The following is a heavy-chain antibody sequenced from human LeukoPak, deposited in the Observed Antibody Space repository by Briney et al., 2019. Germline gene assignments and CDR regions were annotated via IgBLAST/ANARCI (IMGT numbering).Heavy chain of an antibody. CDR3: AREMGATAGAHFDY. D-gene: IGHD6-13*01. V-gene: IGHV1-46*04. CDR2: INPSDGST. CDR1: GYTFTSYY. Sequence: GASVKASCKASGYTFTSYYMHWVRQAPGQGLEWMGIINPSDGSTTDTEKLQGRVTMTRDTSTSTLYMEVSSLRSEDTAVYYCAREMGATAGAHFDYWGQGTLVTVSS. J-gene: IGHJ4*02.